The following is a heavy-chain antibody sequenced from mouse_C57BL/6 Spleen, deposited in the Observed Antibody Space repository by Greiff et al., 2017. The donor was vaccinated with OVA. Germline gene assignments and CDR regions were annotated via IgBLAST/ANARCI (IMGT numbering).Heavy chain of an antibody. J-gene: IGHJ2*01. Sequence: EVKLMESGGGLVQPGGSLSLSCAASGFTFTDYYMSWVRQPPGKALEWLGFIRNKANGYTTEYSASVKGRFTISRDNSQSILYLQMNALRAEDSATYYCARYGPYYGIFDYWGQGTTLTVSS. CDR3: ARYGPYYGIFDY. CDR2: IRNKANGYTT. CDR1: GFTFTDYY. D-gene: IGHD1-1*01. V-gene: IGHV7-3*01.